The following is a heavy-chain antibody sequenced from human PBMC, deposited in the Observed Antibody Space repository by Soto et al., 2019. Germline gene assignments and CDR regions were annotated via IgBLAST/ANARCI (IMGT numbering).Heavy chain of an antibody. V-gene: IGHV3-33*01. Sequence: QVQLVESGGGVVQPGRSLRLSCAASGFTFNSYGMHWVRQAPGKGLEWVAVIWYDGSNKYYADSVKGRFTISRDNSKNTLYLQMNSLRAEDTAVYYCAREKIAVAGPEYYYYYGMDVWGQGTTVTVSS. CDR2: IWYDGSNK. D-gene: IGHD6-19*01. CDR1: GFTFNSYG. CDR3: AREKIAVAGPEYYYYYGMDV. J-gene: IGHJ6*02.